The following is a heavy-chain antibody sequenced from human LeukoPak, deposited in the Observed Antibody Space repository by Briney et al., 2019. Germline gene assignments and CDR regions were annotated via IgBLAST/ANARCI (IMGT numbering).Heavy chain of an antibody. CDR2: ISSSSSTI. Sequence: PGGSLRLSCAASGFTFSSYRMNWVRRAPGKGLEWVSYISSSSSTIYYADSVKGRFTISRDNSKNTLYLQMNSQRVEDTAVYYCAKGGRITMLRGVQRDHYFDYWGQGTLVTVSS. D-gene: IGHD3-10*01. CDR3: AKGGRITMLRGVQRDHYFDY. J-gene: IGHJ4*02. V-gene: IGHV3-48*01. CDR1: GFTFSSYR.